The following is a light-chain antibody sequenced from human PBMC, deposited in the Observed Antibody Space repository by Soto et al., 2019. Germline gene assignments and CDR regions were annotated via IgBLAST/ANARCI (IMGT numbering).Light chain of an antibody. Sequence: DIKMTQSPSSVSASVGERVPLTCRASQDIVAYLAWYQHKPGRAPELMIRAASTLQSGVPSRFIGSGSGTDFTLTINSLQPEDVATYYCQQAYSFPITLGQGTRLEI. J-gene: IGKJ5*01. CDR3: QQAYSFPIT. CDR1: QDIVAY. CDR2: AAS. V-gene: IGKV1D-12*01.